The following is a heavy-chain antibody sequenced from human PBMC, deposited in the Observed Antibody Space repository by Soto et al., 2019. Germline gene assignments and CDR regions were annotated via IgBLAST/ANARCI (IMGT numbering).Heavy chain of an antibody. CDR2: IIPIFGTA. CDR1: GYTFTNYG. D-gene: IGHD2-2*01. J-gene: IGHJ6*02. V-gene: IGHV1-69*13. CDR3: ARAWVPAAMGLYYYGMDV. Sequence: SVKVSCKASGYTFTNYGLSWVRQAPGQGLEWMGGIIPIFGTANYAQKFQGRVTITADESTSTAYMELSSLRSEDTAVYYCARAWVPAAMGLYYYGMDVWGQGTTVTVSS.